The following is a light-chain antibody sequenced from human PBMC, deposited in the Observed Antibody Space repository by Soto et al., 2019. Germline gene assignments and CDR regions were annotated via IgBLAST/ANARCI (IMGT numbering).Light chain of an antibody. CDR1: QVVKNF. J-gene: IGKJ1*01. Sequence: DVQMTQSPSAVSASVGDRVIITCRASQVVKNFLSWFQQKPGEVPKRLIYSASTLHDGVPSRFSGSGSGTEFTLVIGSLQPEDFATYYCLQHNSHPWTFGQGTKVEV. CDR3: LQHNSHPWT. V-gene: IGKV1-17*03. CDR2: SAS.